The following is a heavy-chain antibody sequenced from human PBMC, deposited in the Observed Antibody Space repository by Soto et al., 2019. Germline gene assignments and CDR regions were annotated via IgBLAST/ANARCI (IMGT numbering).Heavy chain of an antibody. D-gene: IGHD3-10*01. J-gene: IGHJ4*02. CDR2: ISYIGSA. CDR3: ATLIHRYGSGRDS. Sequence: QVQLQESGPGLVKPSQTLSLTCTVSGGSISSGGYYWSWVRQYAGKGLEWIGYISYIGSAYYIPSLDSRVTISIDTSKNQFSLQLTSVTAADTAVYYCATLIHRYGSGRDSWGQGTLVTVSS. CDR1: GGSISSGGYY. V-gene: IGHV4-31*03.